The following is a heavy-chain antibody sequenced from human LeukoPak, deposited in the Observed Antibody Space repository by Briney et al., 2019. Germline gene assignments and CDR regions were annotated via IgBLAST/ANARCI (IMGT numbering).Heavy chain of an antibody. V-gene: IGHV3-30-3*01. D-gene: IGHD1-1*01. J-gene: IGHJ4*02. CDR1: GFTFSSYA. CDR3: ARDRSGTGVYYYFDY. CDR2: ISYDGSNK. Sequence: TGGSLRLSCAASGFTFSSYAMHWVRQAPGKGLEWVAVISYDGSNKYYADSVKGRFTISRDNSKNTLYLQMNSLRAEDTAVYYCARDRSGTGVYYYFDYWGQGTLVTVSS.